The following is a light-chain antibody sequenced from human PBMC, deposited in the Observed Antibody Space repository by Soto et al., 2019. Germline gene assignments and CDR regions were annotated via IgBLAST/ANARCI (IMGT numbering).Light chain of an antibody. CDR2: AAS. J-gene: IGKJ1*01. CDR1: QSLLYNNTYNY. Sequence: IVMTQSPLTLPVTPGEPASISFISIQSLLYNNTYNYLDWYVQKPGQSPQLLIYAASTRATGVPSRFSGSGSGTEFIFTISSLQSEDNALYYCQQYYNWQPRFGQGSKVDI. V-gene: IGKV2-28*01. CDR3: QQYYNWQPR.